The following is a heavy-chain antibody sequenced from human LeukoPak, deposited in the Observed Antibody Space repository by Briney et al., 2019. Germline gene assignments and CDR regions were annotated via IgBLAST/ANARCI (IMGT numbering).Heavy chain of an antibody. CDR3: ARERTPYYYMDV. J-gene: IGHJ6*03. CDR1: GYTFTSYD. V-gene: IGHV1-8*01. CDR2: MNPNSGNT. Sequence: ASVKVSCKASGYTFTSYDINWVRQATGQELEWMGWMNPNSGNTGYAQKFQGRVTMTRNTSISTAYMELSSLRSEDTAVYYCARERTPYYYMDVWGKGTTVTVSS. D-gene: IGHD2-2*01.